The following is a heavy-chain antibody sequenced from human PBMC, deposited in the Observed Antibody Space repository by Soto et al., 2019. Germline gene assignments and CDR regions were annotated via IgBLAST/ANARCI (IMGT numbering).Heavy chain of an antibody. CDR3: ARAPHYYYDSSGYYYDY. D-gene: IGHD3-22*01. J-gene: IGHJ4*02. V-gene: IGHV1-3*01. Sequence: QVQLVQSGAEVKKPGASVKVSCKASGYTFTSYAMHWVRQAPGQRLEWMGWINAGNGNTKYSQKFQGRVTITRDTAASTAYMELSSLRSEDTAVHYCARAPHYYYDSSGYYYDYWGQGTLVTVSS. CDR1: GYTFTSYA. CDR2: INAGNGNT.